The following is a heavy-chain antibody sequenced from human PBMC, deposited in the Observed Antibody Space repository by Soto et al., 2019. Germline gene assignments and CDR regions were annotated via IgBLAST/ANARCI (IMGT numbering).Heavy chain of an antibody. CDR2: ISYDGSNK. J-gene: IGHJ6*02. V-gene: IGHV3-30*18. CDR3: AKDIYDFQPRPPPEYGMDV. D-gene: IGHD3-3*01. Sequence: QVQLVESGGGVVQPGRSLRLSCAASGFTFSSYGMHWVRQAPGKGLEWVAVISYDGSNKYYADSVKGRFTISRDNSKNTLYLQMNSLRAEDTAVYYCAKDIYDFQPRPPPEYGMDVWGQGTTVTVSS. CDR1: GFTFSSYG.